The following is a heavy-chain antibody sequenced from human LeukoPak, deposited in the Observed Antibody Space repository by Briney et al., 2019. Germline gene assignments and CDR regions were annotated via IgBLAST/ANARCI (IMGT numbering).Heavy chain of an antibody. CDR3: ARGYHSPIDY. CDR2: ISYDVSNK. J-gene: IGHJ4*02. V-gene: IGHV3-30*04. D-gene: IGHD3-16*02. Sequence: PAGSLRLSCAASGFTFSDYAMHWVRQAPGKGLEWVAFISYDVSNKSYADSVKGRLTMSRDNSTNTMYLKMNSLRKKDTAVYYWARGYHSPIDYWVRGTLVTVPS. CDR1: GFTFSDYA.